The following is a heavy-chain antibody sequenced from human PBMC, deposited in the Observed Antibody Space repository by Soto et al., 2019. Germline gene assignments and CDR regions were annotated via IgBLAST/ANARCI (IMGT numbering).Heavy chain of an antibody. D-gene: IGHD6-25*01. CDR3: ARDPQQRLADSYYYGMDV. V-gene: IGHV3-21*02. CDR1: GFTFSRYG. CDR2: ISGLSSYI. J-gene: IGHJ6*02. Sequence: EVQLVESGGGLVKPGGSLRLSCAASGFTFSRYGMNWVRQAPGKGLELVSSISGLSSYIYYADSVKGRFTVSRDNAKNSLYVQMNSLRAEDTAGYYCARDPQQRLADSYYYGMDVWGQGTTVIVSS.